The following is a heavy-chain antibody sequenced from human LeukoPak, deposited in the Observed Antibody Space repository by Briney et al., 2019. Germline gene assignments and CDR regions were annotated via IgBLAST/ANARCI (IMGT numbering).Heavy chain of an antibody. CDR3: ARDRRGTSCYDY. V-gene: IGHV4-59*01. CDR1: GGSMSSYY. D-gene: IGHD2-2*01. CDR2: IYYSGST. Sequence: PSETLSLTCTVSGGSMSSYYWSWIRQPPGKGLEWIGYIYYSGSTNYNPSLKSRITKSVDTSKNQFSLKLSSVTAADTAVYYCARDRRGTSCYDYWGQGTLVTVSS. J-gene: IGHJ4*02.